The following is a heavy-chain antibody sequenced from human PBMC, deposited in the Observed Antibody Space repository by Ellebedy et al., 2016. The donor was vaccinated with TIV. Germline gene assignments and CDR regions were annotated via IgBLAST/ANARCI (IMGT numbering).Heavy chain of an antibody. Sequence: AASVTVSCKASGFTFTSYAIHWVRQAPGQRLQWMGWINAGNGNTRYSQKFQGRVTITRDTSASTAYMELSSLRSEDTAVYYCARDGEDGYDYTPLDYWGQGTLVAVSS. CDR1: GFTFTSYA. CDR3: ARDGEDGYDYTPLDY. D-gene: IGHD5-24*01. J-gene: IGHJ4*02. CDR2: INAGNGNT. V-gene: IGHV1-3*01.